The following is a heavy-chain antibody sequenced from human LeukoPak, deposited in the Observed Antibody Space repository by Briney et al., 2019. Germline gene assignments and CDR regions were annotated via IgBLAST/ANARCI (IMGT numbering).Heavy chain of an antibody. D-gene: IGHD3-22*01. J-gene: IGHJ4*02. CDR2: LNPNSGNT. V-gene: IGHV1-8*01. CDR3: ARGKFYYDSSGYVDC. Sequence: ASVKVSCKASGYTFTSYDINWVRQATGQVLEWMGWLNPNSGNTGYAQKFQGRVTMTRNTSITTAYMELSSLRSEDTAVYYCARGKFYYDSSGYVDCWGQGTLVTVSS. CDR1: GYTFTSYD.